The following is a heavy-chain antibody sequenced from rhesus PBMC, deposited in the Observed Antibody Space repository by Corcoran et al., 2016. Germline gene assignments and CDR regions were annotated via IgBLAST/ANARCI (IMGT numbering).Heavy chain of an antibody. D-gene: IGHD3-16*01. J-gene: IGHJ4*01. CDR2: IYGSSGST. CDR3: ARLVITTLDY. CDR1: GYSISSGYD. V-gene: IGHV4-127*01. Sequence: QVQLQESGPGLVKPSETLSLTCAVSGYSISSGYDWSWIRQPPGKGLEWIGYIYGSSGSTNYNPSLRNRVTISKDTSKNQFSLKLSSVTAADTAVYYCARLVITTLDYWGQGVLVTVSS.